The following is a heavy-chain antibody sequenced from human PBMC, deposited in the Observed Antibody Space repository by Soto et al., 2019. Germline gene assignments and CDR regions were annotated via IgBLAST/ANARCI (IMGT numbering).Heavy chain of an antibody. CDR3: AREGYRKYHYYGMDV. D-gene: IGHD5-18*01. J-gene: IGHJ6*02. Sequence: EVQLVESGGGLVQPGGSLRLSFAASGFTFSSYWMSWVRQAPGKGLEWVANIKQDGSEKYYVDSVKGRFTISRDNAKNSLYLQMNSLRAEDTAVYYCAREGYRKYHYYGMDVWGQGTTVTVSS. V-gene: IGHV3-7*01. CDR1: GFTFSSYW. CDR2: IKQDGSEK.